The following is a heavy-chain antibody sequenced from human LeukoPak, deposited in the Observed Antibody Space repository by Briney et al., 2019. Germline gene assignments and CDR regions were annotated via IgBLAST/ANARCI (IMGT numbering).Heavy chain of an antibody. CDR2: IKQDGSEK. Sequence: GGSLRLSCAASGFTFSDYWMSWVRQAPGKGLEWVANIKQDGSEKYYVDSVKGRFTMSRDNAKKSLYLQMKSLRAEDTAVYYCARYDFWSGYYGYYYYYMDVWGKGTTVTVAS. D-gene: IGHD3-3*01. CDR3: ARYDFWSGYYGYYYYYMDV. CDR1: GFTFSDYW. V-gene: IGHV3-7*01. J-gene: IGHJ6*03.